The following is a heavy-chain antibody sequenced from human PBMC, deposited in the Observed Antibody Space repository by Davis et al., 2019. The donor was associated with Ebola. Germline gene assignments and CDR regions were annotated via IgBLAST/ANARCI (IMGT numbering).Heavy chain of an antibody. CDR1: GFTFSSYA. V-gene: IGHV3-23*01. D-gene: IGHD3-10*01. CDR3: ARELGYYGSGSYYNYYYGMDV. Sequence: GESLKISCAASGFTFSSYAMSWVRQAPGKGLEWVSAISGSGGSTYYADSVKGRFTISRDNSKNTLYLQMNSLRAEDTAVYYCARELGYYGSGSYYNYYYGMDVWGQGTTVTVSS. CDR2: ISGSGGST. J-gene: IGHJ6*02.